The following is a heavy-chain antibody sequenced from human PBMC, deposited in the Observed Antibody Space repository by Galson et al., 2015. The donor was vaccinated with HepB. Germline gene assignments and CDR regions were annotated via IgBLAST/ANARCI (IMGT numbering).Heavy chain of an antibody. CDR3: ARGDFDWFGEKHVYLDP. Sequence: SVKVSCKVSGHTLAELSIHWVRQAPGKGLEWMGKSDPEDGFPIYDEKFHDRVVMTEDTSTNTAYMELGSLRIDDTAVYYCARGDFDWFGEKHVYLDPWGQGTLVTVSS. D-gene: IGHD3-9*01. J-gene: IGHJ5*02. CDR1: GHTLAELS. V-gene: IGHV1-24*01. CDR2: SDPEDGFP.